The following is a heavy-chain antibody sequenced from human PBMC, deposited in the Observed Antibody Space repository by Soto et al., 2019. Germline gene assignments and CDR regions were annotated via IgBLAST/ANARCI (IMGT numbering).Heavy chain of an antibody. CDR2: INHSGST. CDR1: GGSFSGYY. V-gene: IGHV4-34*01. D-gene: IGHD1-26*01. J-gene: IGHJ6*02. CDR3: ARGFRVGATHAPFYYYYYGMDV. Sequence: SETLSLTCAVHGGSFSGYYWRWIRQPPGKGLEWIVEINHSGSTNYNPSLKSRVTIAVDTSKNQFSLKLSSVTAADTAVYYCARGFRVGATHAPFYYYYYGMDVWGQGTTVTVSS.